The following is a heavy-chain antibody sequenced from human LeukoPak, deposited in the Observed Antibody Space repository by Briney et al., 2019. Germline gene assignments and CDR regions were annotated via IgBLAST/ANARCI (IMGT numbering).Heavy chain of an antibody. D-gene: IGHD3-10*01. Sequence: GASVKVSCKASGGTFSSYAISWVRQAPGQGLEWMGGIIPIFGTANYAQKFQGRVTITADESTSTAYMELSSLRSEDTAVYYCARAPYYYGSGSYQPMDVWGNGTTVTISS. V-gene: IGHV1-69*13. CDR3: ARAPYYYGSGSYQPMDV. CDR2: IIPIFGTA. J-gene: IGHJ6*03. CDR1: GGTFSSYA.